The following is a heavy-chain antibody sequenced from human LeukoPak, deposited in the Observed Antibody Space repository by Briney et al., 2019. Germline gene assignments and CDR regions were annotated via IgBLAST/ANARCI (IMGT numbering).Heavy chain of an antibody. J-gene: IGHJ4*02. CDR2: VHSSGDI. Sequence: PAQTLSLTCSVSGVSITSGSYYWGRIRQSAGKGLEWIGRVHSSGDIYHNAAFRSRAAVSGDASKNQFSLQLNSVTAADTAVYYCARGASPKDAVFFDYWGQGALITVSS. D-gene: IGHD3-16*01. CDR1: GVSITSGSYY. V-gene: IGHV4-61*02. CDR3: ARGASPKDAVFFDY.